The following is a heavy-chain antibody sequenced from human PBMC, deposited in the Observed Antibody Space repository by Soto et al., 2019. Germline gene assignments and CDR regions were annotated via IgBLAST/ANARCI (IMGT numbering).Heavy chain of an antibody. CDR1: GFTFDDNA. D-gene: IGHD6-25*01. Sequence: EVQLVESGGGLVQPGRSLRLPCAASGFTFDDNAMHWVRQSPGKGLEWVSGISWNSGTIAYADSVKGRFTISRDNAKNSLYLQMNSLRAEDTALYYCARDMYFITAAGGGIDDWGQGTLVTVSS. CDR2: ISWNSGTI. CDR3: ARDMYFITAAGGGIDD. J-gene: IGHJ4*02. V-gene: IGHV3-9*01.